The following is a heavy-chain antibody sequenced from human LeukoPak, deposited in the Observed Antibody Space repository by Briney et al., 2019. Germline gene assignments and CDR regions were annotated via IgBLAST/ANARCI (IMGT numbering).Heavy chain of an antibody. V-gene: IGHV4-59*01. CDR2: IYYSGST. Sequence: SETLSLTCTVSGGSISSYYWSWIRQPPGKGLEWIGYIYYSGSTNYNPSLKSRVTISVDTSKNQFSLKLSSVTAADTAVYYCARDAPTCGWYGNYYYYMDVWGKGTTVTVSS. CDR1: GGSISSYY. D-gene: IGHD6-19*01. J-gene: IGHJ6*03. CDR3: ARDAPTCGWYGNYYYYMDV.